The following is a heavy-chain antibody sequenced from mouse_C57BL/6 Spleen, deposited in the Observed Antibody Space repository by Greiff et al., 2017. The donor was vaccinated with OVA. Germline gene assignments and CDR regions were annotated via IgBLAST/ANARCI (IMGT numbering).Heavy chain of an antibody. CDR1: GYTFTDYY. Sequence: EVQLQQSGPELVKPGASVKISCKASGYTFTDYYMNWVKQSPGKSLEWIGDINPNNGGTSYNQKFKGKATLTVDKSSSTAYMELRSLTSEDSAVXYGARNDGYYGSSYSMDYWGKGTSVTVSS. CDR2: INPNNGGT. CDR3: ARNDGYYGSSYSMDY. D-gene: IGHD1-1*01. J-gene: IGHJ4*01. V-gene: IGHV1-26*01.